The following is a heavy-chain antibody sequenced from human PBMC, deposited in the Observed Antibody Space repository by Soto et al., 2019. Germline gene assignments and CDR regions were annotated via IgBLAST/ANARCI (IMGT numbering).Heavy chain of an antibody. Sequence: QITLKESGPTLVKPTETLTLTCTFSGFSLSTRGVGVGWIRQPPGKALEWLALIYWDDDKRYNPSLKSRLTIXKXXSKDQVVLTVTNMDPVDIATYFCARDSSGWYGLDYWGQGILVTVSS. CDR3: ARDSSGWYGLDY. V-gene: IGHV2-5*02. D-gene: IGHD6-19*01. CDR1: GFSLSTRGVG. J-gene: IGHJ4*02. CDR2: IYWDDDK.